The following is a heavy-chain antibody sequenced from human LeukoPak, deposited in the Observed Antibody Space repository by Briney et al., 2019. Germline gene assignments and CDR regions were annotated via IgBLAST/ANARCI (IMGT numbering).Heavy chain of an antibody. CDR2: ISAYNGNT. J-gene: IGHJ5*02. CDR1: GYTFTSYG. V-gene: IGHV1-18*01. D-gene: IGHD6-19*01. Sequence: ASVKVSCKASGYTFTSYGISWVRQAPGQGLEWMGWISAYNGNTNYAQKLQGRVTMTTDTSTSTAYTELRSLRSDDTAVYYCARDTRGQWLVGNWFDPWGQGTLVTVSS. CDR3: ARDTRGQWLVGNWFDP.